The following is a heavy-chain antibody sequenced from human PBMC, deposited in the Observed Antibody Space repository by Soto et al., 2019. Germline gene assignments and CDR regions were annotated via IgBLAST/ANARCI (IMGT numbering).Heavy chain of an antibody. CDR1: GGSISSGGYY. CDR2: IYYSGST. Sequence: SETLSLTCTVSGGSISSGGYYWSWIRQHPGKGLEWIGYIYYSGSTYYNPSLKSRVTISVDTSKNQFSLKLSSVTAADTAVYYCARDGTGLSGSYYPYYYYGMDVWDQGTTVTVSS. J-gene: IGHJ6*02. V-gene: IGHV4-31*02. D-gene: IGHD1-26*01. CDR3: ARDGTGLSGSYYPYYYYGMDV.